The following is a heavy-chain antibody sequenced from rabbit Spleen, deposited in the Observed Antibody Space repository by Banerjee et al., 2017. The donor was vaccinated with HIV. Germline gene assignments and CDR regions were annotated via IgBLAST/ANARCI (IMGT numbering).Heavy chain of an antibody. CDR1: GFSFSDRDV. CDR2: INVITGKA. D-gene: IGHD1-1*01. CDR3: ARDLLGVIGWNFYL. J-gene: IGHJ4*01. Sequence: QSLEESGGGLVKPGGTLTLTCTVSGFSFSDRDVMCWVRQAPGKGLEWIACINVITGKAVYASWAKGRFTFSKTSSTTVTLQVTSLTAADTATYFCARDLLGVIGWNFYLWGPGTLVTVS. V-gene: IGHV1S40*01.